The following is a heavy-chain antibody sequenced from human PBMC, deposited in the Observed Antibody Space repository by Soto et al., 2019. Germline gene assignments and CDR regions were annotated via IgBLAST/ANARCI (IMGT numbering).Heavy chain of an antibody. Sequence: PSEILSLTCSVSGDSINSDNYYWGWIRQPPGKGLEWIGSIYYRGNTYYNPSLKTRVTISLDKSKSQFSLKLNSVTAADSAVYFCARLEGLATISYYFDYWGQGTLVTVSS. CDR2: IYYRGNT. CDR3: ARLEGLATISYYFDY. CDR1: GDSINSDNYY. D-gene: IGHD3-9*01. V-gene: IGHV4-39*01. J-gene: IGHJ4*02.